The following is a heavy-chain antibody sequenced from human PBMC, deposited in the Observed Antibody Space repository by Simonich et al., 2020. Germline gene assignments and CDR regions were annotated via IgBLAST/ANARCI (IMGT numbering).Heavy chain of an antibody. CDR3: ARANERDY. J-gene: IGHJ4*02. Sequence: EVQLVESGGGLVKPGGSLRLSCAASGFTFSSYGMNWVRQAPGKGLEWVTSISNSSSYIYYADSVKGRFTISRDNAKNSLYLQMNSLRAEDTAVYYCARANERDYWGQGTLVTVSS. D-gene: IGHD1-1*01. V-gene: IGHV3-21*01. CDR1: GFTFSSYG. CDR2: ISNSSSYI.